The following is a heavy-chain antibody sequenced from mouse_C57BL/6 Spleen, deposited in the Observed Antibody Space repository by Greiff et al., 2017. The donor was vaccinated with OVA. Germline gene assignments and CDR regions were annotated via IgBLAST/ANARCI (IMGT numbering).Heavy chain of an antibody. D-gene: IGHD4-1*01. CDR2: IYPGDGDT. J-gene: IGHJ2*01. V-gene: IGHV1-80*01. Sequence: QVQLQQSGAELVKPGASVKISCKASGYAFSSYWMNWVKQRPGKGLEWIGKIYPGDGDTNYNGKFKGKATLTADKSSSTAYMQLSSLTSEDSAVYFYARMKRADWDYFDYWGQGTTLTVSS. CDR3: ARMKRADWDYFDY. CDR1: GYAFSSYW.